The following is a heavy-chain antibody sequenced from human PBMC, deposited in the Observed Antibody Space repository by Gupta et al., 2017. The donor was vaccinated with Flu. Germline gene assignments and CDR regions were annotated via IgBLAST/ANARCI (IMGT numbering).Heavy chain of an antibody. CDR2: IWHSGST. Sequence: QVQLQESGPGPVKPSGTLSLTCVVSGASISSRNWWSWVRQSPGKGLEWIGEIWHSGSTNYNPSLKSRVTISVDKSKNQFYLRLTSMSAADTAVYYCARSGYDDVQLEGNFRLDSWGQGILVTVSS. CDR3: ARSGYDDVQLEGNFRLDS. CDR1: GASISSRNW. V-gene: IGHV4-4*02. D-gene: IGHD3-16*01. J-gene: IGHJ5*01.